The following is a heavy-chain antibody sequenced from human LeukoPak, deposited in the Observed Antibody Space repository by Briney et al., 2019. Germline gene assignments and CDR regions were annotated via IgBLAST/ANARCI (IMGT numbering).Heavy chain of an antibody. D-gene: IGHD2-2*01. CDR2: ISAYNGNT. V-gene: IGHV1-18*01. Sequence: GASVKVSCKASGYTFTSYGISWVRQAPGQGLVWMGWISAYNGNTNYAQKLQGRVTMTTDTSTSTAYMELRSLRSDDTAVYYCARVGTIVVVPAAKSLDYWGQGTLVTVSS. CDR1: GYTFTSYG. J-gene: IGHJ4*02. CDR3: ARVGTIVVVPAAKSLDY.